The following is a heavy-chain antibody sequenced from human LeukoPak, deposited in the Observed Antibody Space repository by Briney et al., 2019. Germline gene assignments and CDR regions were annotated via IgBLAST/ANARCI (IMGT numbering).Heavy chain of an antibody. CDR1: GYSFTSYW. D-gene: IGHD2-15*01. CDR3: ARFVVVAATDNFGFDY. J-gene: IGHJ4*02. CDR2: IYPGDSDT. V-gene: IGHV5-51*01. Sequence: GESLQISCKGSGYSFTSYWIGWVRQLPGKGLEWMGIIYPGDSDTRYSPSFQGQVTISADKSISTAYLQWSSLKASDTAMYYCARFVVVAATDNFGFDYWGQGTLVTVSS.